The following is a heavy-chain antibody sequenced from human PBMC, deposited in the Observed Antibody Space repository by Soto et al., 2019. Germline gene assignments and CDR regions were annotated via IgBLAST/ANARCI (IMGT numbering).Heavy chain of an antibody. CDR1: GYTFTSYA. CDR2: INAGNGNT. Sequence: QVQLVQSGAEVKKPGASVKVSCKASGYTFTSYAMHWVRQAPGQRLEWMGWINAGNGNTKYSQKFQGRVTITRDTXASTACMALSSLRSEETAVYYCTRGLNGYSHYFDYWGQGTLVTVSS. V-gene: IGHV1-3*01. D-gene: IGHD5-18*01. J-gene: IGHJ4*02. CDR3: TRGLNGYSHYFDY.